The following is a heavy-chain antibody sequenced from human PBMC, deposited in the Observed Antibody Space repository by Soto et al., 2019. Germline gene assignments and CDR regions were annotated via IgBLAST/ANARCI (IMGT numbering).Heavy chain of an antibody. V-gene: IGHV1-3*01. CDR3: ARAAYCGSDSCSDAFDI. CDR2: INAGNGNT. CDR1: GYTFTNYA. D-gene: IGHD2-21*02. J-gene: IGHJ3*02. Sequence: QVQLVQSGAEVKKSGASVKVSCKASGYTFTNYAMHWVRQAPGQRLEWMGWINAGNGNTKYSQQFQGRVTITRDTNASTAYMELSSLRSQDTAVYYCARAAYCGSDSCSDAFDIWGQGTVVTGYS.